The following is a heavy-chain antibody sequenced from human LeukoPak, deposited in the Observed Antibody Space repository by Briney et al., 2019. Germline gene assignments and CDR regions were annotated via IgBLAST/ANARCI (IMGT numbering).Heavy chain of an antibody. CDR3: ARDGHSSSWWEADFDY. V-gene: IGHV1-2*02. CDR1: GYTFTGYY. CDR2: INPNSGGT. J-gene: IGHJ4*02. Sequence: LWASVKVSCKASGYTFTGYYMHWVRQAPGQGLEWMGWINPNSGGTNYAQKFQGRVTMTRDTSISTAYMELSRLRSDDTAVYYCARDGHSSSWWEADFDYWGQGTLVTVSS. D-gene: IGHD6-13*01.